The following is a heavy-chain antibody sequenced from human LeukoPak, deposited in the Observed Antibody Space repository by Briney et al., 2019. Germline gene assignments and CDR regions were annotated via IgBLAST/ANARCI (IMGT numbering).Heavy chain of an antibody. CDR2: IWHDGSNE. CDR3: ARWSQYSGGGWYELDY. V-gene: IGHV3-33*01. J-gene: IGHJ4*02. D-gene: IGHD6-19*01. CDR1: GFTFSAYG. Sequence: GGSLRLSCAASGFTFSAYGMHWVRQAPGKGPEWVALIWHDGSNENYADSVRGRFTISRDNSKNTLYLQINSPRADDTAVYYCARWSQYSGGGWYELDYWGQGTRVTVSP.